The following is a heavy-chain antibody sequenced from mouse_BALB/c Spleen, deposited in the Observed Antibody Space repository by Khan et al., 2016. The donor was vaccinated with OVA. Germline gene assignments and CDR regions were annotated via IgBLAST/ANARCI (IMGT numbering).Heavy chain of an antibody. V-gene: IGHV3-8*02. J-gene: IGHJ3*01. CDR2: MIYTGYT. CDR1: GDSITSGY. D-gene: IGHD2-14*01. Sequence: EVQLQESGPSLVKPSQTLSLTCSVTGDSITSGYWSWIRKFPGNKLEYMGYMIYTGYTYYNPSLKSRISITRHTSTNQYYLQLISVTTEDTATYYCARSTYRYAFAYWGQGTLVTVSA. CDR3: ARSTYRYAFAY.